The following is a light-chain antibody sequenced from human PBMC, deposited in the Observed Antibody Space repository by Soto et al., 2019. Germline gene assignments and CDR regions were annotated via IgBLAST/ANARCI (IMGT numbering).Light chain of an antibody. CDR1: QDISNY. Sequence: DTQMTQSPSSVSASVGDRVTITCQASQDISNYLNWYQQKPGKAPKLLIYDASNLETGVPSRFSGSGSGTDFTFTISSLQPEDIATYYCQQYDNLPPFTFGPGTKVDIK. CDR3: QQYDNLPPFT. CDR2: DAS. V-gene: IGKV1-33*01. J-gene: IGKJ3*01.